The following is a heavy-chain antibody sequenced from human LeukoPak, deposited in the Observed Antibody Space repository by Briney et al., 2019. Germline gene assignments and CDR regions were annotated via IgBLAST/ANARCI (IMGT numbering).Heavy chain of an antibody. CDR2: INHSGST. CDR1: GGSFSGYY. D-gene: IGHD3-16*02. V-gene: IGHV4-34*01. Sequence: PSETLSLTCAVYGGSFSGYYWSWIRQPPGKGLEWIGEINHSGSTNYNPSLKSRVTISVDTSKNQFSLKLSSVTAADTAVYYCERGAYDYIWGSYRQYYYFDYWGQGTLVTVSS. CDR3: ERGAYDYIWGSYRQYYYFDY. J-gene: IGHJ4*02.